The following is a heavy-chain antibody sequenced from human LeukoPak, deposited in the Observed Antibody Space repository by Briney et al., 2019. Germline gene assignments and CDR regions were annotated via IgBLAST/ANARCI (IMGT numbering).Heavy chain of an antibody. D-gene: IGHD6-19*01. V-gene: IGHV4-38-2*02. J-gene: IGHJ5*02. Sequence: PSETLSLTCTVSNYSINDGYYWGWIRQPPGKGLQWIGGVYHSGATYQNPSLKSRVTISVDTSKNQFSLNLTSVTAADTAVYYCAGDSSGTLSGGGWFDPWGQGTLVTVSS. CDR2: VYHSGAT. CDR3: AGDSSGTLSGGGWFDP. CDR1: NYSINDGYY.